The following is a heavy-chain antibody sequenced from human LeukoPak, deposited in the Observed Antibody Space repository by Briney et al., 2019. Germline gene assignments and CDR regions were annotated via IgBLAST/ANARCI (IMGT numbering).Heavy chain of an antibody. J-gene: IGHJ4*02. Sequence: GESLKISCKGSGYSFTSYWIGWVRQMPGKGLEWMGIINPGDSDTRYSPSFQGQVTISADKSISTAYLQWSSLKASDTAMYYCARTYYYDSSGYSTPFDYWGQGTLVTVSS. V-gene: IGHV5-51*01. CDR2: INPGDSDT. D-gene: IGHD3-22*01. CDR3: ARTYYYDSSGYSTPFDY. CDR1: GYSFTSYW.